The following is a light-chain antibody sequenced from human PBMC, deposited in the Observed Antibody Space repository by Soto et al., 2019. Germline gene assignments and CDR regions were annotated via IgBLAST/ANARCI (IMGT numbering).Light chain of an antibody. V-gene: IGKV3-20*01. CDR2: GAS. CDR1: QSVSSSH. J-gene: IGKJ1*01. Sequence: EIVLTQSPGTLSLSPGERATLSCRASQSVSSSHLAWYQQKPGQAPRLLIYGASSRATGIPDRFSGSGSGTDFTLTISRLESEDFAVYYCQQYGSSPRTFGQGTKVE. CDR3: QQYGSSPRT.